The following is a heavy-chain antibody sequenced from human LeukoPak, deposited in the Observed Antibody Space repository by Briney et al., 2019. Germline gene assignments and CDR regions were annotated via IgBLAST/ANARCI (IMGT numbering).Heavy chain of an antibody. CDR1: GGSFSGYY. Sequence: SETLSLTCAVYGGSFSGYYWSWIRQPPGKGLEWIGEINHSGSTNYNPSLKSRVTISVDTSKNQFSLKLSSVTAADTAVYYCARGPSIVVVPAVPFDYWGQGTLVTVSS. D-gene: IGHD2-2*01. V-gene: IGHV4-34*01. CDR3: ARGPSIVVVPAVPFDY. J-gene: IGHJ4*02. CDR2: INHSGST.